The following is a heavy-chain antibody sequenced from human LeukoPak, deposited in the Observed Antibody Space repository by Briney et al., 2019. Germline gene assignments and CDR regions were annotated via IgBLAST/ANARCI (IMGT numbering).Heavy chain of an antibody. J-gene: IGHJ4*02. CDR1: GFTFSSYA. Sequence: PGGSLRLSCAASGFTFSSYAMSWVREAPGKGLDSVSAISGSGGSTYYADSVKGRFTISRDNSKNTLYLQMNSLRAEDTAVYYCAKDLYDYVWGSQPLDYWGQGTLVTVSS. D-gene: IGHD3-16*01. V-gene: IGHV3-23*01. CDR3: AKDLYDYVWGSQPLDY. CDR2: ISGSGGST.